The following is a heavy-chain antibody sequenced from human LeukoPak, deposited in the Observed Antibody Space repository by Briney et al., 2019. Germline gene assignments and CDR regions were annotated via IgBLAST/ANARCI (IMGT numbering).Heavy chain of an antibody. CDR3: ASFTRYYYSFDH. D-gene: IGHD3-22*01. J-gene: IGHJ4*02. CDR2: IKQDGSGK. CDR1: GFTFSSYA. Sequence: PGGSLRLSCAASGFTFSSYAMSWVRQAPGKGLEWVANIKQDGSGKYYVDSVKGRFTISRDNAKNSLYLQMNSLRAEDTAVYYCASFTRYYYSFDHWPQGPLDTVPS. V-gene: IGHV3-7*01.